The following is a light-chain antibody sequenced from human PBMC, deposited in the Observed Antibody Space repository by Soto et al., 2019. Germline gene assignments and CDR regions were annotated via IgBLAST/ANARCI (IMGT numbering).Light chain of an antibody. J-gene: IGKJ4*01. CDR1: QNIKKF. Sequence: DIQMTQSPTSLSAPVGDSVTITCRASQNIKKFLNWYQQKPGTAPKLLIYTASSVQAGFPSRFSGSGSGRDFILTISNLQPEDFATYSCQQAFSAPLTFGGGTRVEI. CDR3: QQAFSAPLT. CDR2: TAS. V-gene: IGKV1-39*01.